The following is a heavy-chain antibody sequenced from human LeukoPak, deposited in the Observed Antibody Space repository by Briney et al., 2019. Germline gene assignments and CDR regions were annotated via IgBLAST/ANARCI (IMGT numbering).Heavy chain of an antibody. CDR3: AKRSPQYSGSYFDAFDA. Sequence: GGSLRLSCVASGFIFSTYGMHWVRQAPGKGLEWVAVIWDDGSDKDYADSVKGRFTISRDNSKNTVFLQINSLKAEDTAVYYCAKRSPQYSGSYFDAFDAWGQGTMVIVSS. J-gene: IGHJ3*01. V-gene: IGHV3-33*06. CDR2: IWDDGSDK. D-gene: IGHD1-26*01. CDR1: GFIFSTYG.